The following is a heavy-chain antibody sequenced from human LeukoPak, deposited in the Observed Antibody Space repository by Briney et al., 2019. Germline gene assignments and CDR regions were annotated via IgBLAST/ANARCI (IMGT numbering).Heavy chain of an antibody. CDR1: GYTFTSYG. J-gene: IGHJ3*02. Sequence: GASVKVSCKASGYTFTSYGISWVRQAPGQGLEWMGWISAYNGDTNYAQNLQGRVTMTTDTSTSTAYMELRSLRSDDTAVYYCAKAHEYQLPNDAFDIWGQGTMVTVSS. D-gene: IGHD2-2*01. V-gene: IGHV1-18*01. CDR2: ISAYNGDT. CDR3: AKAHEYQLPNDAFDI.